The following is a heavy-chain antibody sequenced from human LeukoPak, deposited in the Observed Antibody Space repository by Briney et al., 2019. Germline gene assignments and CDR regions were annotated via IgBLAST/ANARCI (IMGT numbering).Heavy chain of an antibody. CDR1: AFTFTSYA. D-gene: IGHD1-26*01. V-gene: IGHV3-23*01. Sequence: GESLRPAWPAAAFTFTSYAMRWVRQAAGEGIEWVSSISATGGSTYYAASVKGRFTISRDNSKNTLYLQMNSLRAEDTAVYYCAKGDTTWELPHDYWGQGTLVTVSS. CDR3: AKGDTTWELPHDY. CDR2: ISATGGST. J-gene: IGHJ4*02.